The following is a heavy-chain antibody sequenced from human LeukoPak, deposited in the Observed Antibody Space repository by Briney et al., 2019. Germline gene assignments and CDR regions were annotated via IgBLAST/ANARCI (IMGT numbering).Heavy chain of an antibody. Sequence: GGSLRLSCAASGFTFDDYAMHWVRQAPGKGLEWVSLISWDGGSTYYADSVKGRFTISRDNSKNSLYLQMNSLRAEDTALYYCAKSHTWAAFELGLDYWGQGTLVTVSS. CDR3: AKSHTWAAFELGLDY. J-gene: IGHJ4*02. D-gene: IGHD6-13*01. CDR1: GFTFDDYA. V-gene: IGHV3-43D*03. CDR2: ISWDGGST.